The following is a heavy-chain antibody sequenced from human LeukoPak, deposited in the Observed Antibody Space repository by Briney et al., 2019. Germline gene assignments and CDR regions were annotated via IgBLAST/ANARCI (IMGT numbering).Heavy chain of an antibody. V-gene: IGHV1-2*02. CDR3: ARGGKIMINMVRGALASRDAFDI. J-gene: IGHJ3*02. CDR2: INPNSGGT. CDR1: GYTFTGYY. D-gene: IGHD3-10*01. Sequence: RASVKVSCKASGYTFTGYYIRWVRQAPGQGVEWMGWINPNSGGTKYARKFQGRVTVTRDTSISTSSMELSRLKSDDTAVYYCARGGKIMINMVRGALASRDAFDIWGQGTMVTVSS.